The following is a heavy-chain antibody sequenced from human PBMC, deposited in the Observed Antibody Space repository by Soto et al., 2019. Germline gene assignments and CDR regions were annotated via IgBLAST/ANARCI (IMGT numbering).Heavy chain of an antibody. CDR2: IYWDDDK. CDR1: GISLSTSGVG. V-gene: IGHV2-5*02. CDR3: AHEGAAGVDY. Sequence: QITLKESGPTLVKPTQTLTLTCTLSGISLSTSGVGVGWIRQPPGKALEWLALIYWDDDKRYSPSLMSGLTITKDTSKNQVVLTMTNMDPVDTGTYYCAHEGAAGVDYWGQGTLVTVSS. J-gene: IGHJ4*02. D-gene: IGHD6-13*01.